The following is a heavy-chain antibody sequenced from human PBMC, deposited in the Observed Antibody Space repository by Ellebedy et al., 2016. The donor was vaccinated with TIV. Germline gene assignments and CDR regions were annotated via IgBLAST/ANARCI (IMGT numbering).Heavy chain of an antibody. CDR3: ARRRWDGWELRD. Sequence: MPSETLSLTCSVSGGSISSYYWSWIRQPPGKGLEWIGYIYDSGSTNYNPSLKSRVTTSLDTSKNQFSLKLSSVTAADTAVYYCARRRWDGWELRDWGQGTLVTVSS. D-gene: IGHD1-26*01. CDR2: IYDSGST. V-gene: IGHV4-59*08. CDR1: GGSISSYY. J-gene: IGHJ4*02.